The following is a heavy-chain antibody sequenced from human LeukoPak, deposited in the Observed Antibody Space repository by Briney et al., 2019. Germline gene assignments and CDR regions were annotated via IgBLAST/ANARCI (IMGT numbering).Heavy chain of an antibody. V-gene: IGHV4-61*01. D-gene: IGHD4-17*01. CDR1: GGSISSGSYY. Sequence: PSETLSLTCTVSGGSISSGSYYWSWIRQPPGKGLEWIGYIYYSGSTNYNPSLKSRVTISVDTSKNQFSLKLSSVTAADTAVYYYARTTSYFDYWGQGTLVTVSS. CDR3: ARTTSYFDY. J-gene: IGHJ4*02. CDR2: IYYSGST.